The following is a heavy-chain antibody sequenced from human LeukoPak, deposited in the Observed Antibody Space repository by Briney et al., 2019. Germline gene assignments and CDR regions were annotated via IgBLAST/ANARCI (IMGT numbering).Heavy chain of an antibody. V-gene: IGHV4-59*01. Sequence: SETLSLTCTVSGGSISSNYWSWVRQPPGKGLEWIGYIYYSGSTNYNPSLKSRVTISVDTSKNQFSLKLSSVTAADTAVYYCAREGDSSGWYFDYWGQGTLVTVSS. D-gene: IGHD6-19*01. CDR2: IYYSGST. CDR3: AREGDSSGWYFDY. J-gene: IGHJ4*02. CDR1: GGSISSNY.